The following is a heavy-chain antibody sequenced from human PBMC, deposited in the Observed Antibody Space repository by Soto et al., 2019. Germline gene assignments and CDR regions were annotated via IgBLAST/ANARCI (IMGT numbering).Heavy chain of an antibody. CDR2: TDYRSRWYN. D-gene: IGHD1-7*01. CDR3: AGTTSLQWYYMDV. CDR1: EDSVSSKSAA. J-gene: IGHJ6*03. V-gene: IGHV6-1*01. Sequence: QVQLQQSGPGLVRPSQTLSLTCAISEDSVSSKSAAWNWIRQSTSRGLEGLGRTDYRSRWYNDYAVSVKSRITVTPDTSENQCSLHLSSVTPEDPAVYYCAGTTSLQWYYMDVWDKGNTVTVSS.